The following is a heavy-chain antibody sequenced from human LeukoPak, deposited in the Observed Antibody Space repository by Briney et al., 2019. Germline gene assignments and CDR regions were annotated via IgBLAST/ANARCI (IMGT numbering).Heavy chain of an antibody. CDR3: ARLLKYYDYVWGSYRIGYFDY. Sequence: SETLSLTCAVYGGSFSGYYWSWIRQPPGKGLEWIGEINHSGSTNYNPSLKSRVTISVDTSKNQFSLKLSSVTAADTAVYYCARLLKYYDYVWGSYRIGYFDYWGQGTLVTVSS. CDR2: INHSGST. V-gene: IGHV4-34*01. CDR1: GGSFSGYY. D-gene: IGHD3-16*02. J-gene: IGHJ4*02.